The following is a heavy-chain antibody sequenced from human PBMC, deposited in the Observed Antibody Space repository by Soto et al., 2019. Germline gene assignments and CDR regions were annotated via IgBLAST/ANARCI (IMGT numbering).Heavy chain of an antibody. J-gene: IGHJ5*02. D-gene: IGHD6-13*01. CDR3: ARDIAAAGTRWFDP. Sequence: ASVKVSCKASGYTFTSYDINWVRQAPGQGLEWMGIINPSGGSTSYAQKFQGRVTMTRDTSTSTVYMELSSLRSEDTAVYYCARDIAAAGTRWFDPWGQGTLVTVSS. CDR2: INPSGGST. V-gene: IGHV1-46*01. CDR1: GYTFTSYD.